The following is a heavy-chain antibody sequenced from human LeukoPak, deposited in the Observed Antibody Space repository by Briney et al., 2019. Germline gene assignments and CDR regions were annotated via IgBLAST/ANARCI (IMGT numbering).Heavy chain of an antibody. CDR2: VSGSGGRT. Sequence: PGGSLRLSCAASGCSVSDCVMSWVRQAPGKGLKWVSAVSGSGGRTYYPDSVKGRFTISRDNSQNTLYLQMDSLKAEDTAIYYCARDVGDSSGHEVFDYGGQGTLVTVSS. CDR1: GCSVSDCV. J-gene: IGHJ4*02. V-gene: IGHV3-23*01. D-gene: IGHD3-16*01. CDR3: ARDVGDSSGHEVFDY.